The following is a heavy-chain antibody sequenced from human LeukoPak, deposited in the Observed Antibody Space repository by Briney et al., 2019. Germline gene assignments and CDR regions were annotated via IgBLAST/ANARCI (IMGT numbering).Heavy chain of an antibody. Sequence: KPSETLSLTCTVSGYSISSGYYWGWIRQPPGKGLEWIGSIYHSGSTYYNPSLKSRVTISVDTSKNQFSLKLSSVTAADTAVYYCAGDSGSYSGYYYYYMDVWGKGTTVTVSS. CDR2: IYHSGST. CDR1: GYSISSGYY. V-gene: IGHV4-38-2*02. CDR3: AGDSGSYSGYYYYYMDV. J-gene: IGHJ6*03. D-gene: IGHD1-26*01.